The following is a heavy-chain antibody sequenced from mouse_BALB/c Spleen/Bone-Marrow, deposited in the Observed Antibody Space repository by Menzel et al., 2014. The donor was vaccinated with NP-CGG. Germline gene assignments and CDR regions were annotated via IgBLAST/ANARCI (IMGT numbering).Heavy chain of an antibody. D-gene: IGHD1-1*01. V-gene: IGHV1-5*01. CDR2: IYPGNSDT. CDR1: GYTFTSYW. Sequence: EVQLQQSGTVLARPGASVKMSCKASGYTFTSYWMHWVKQRPGQGLEWIGAIYPGNSDTSYNQKFKGKAKLTAVTSTSTAYMELSSLTNEDSAVYYCTRSYERYYAMYYWGQGTSVTVSS. CDR3: TRSYERYYAMYY. J-gene: IGHJ4*01.